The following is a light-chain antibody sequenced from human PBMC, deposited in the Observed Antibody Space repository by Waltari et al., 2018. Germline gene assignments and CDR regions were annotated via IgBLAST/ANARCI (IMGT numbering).Light chain of an antibody. CDR1: SSDVGGYNY. J-gene: IGLJ3*02. V-gene: IGLV2-14*01. Sequence: QSALTQPASVSGSPGQSITISRTGTSSDVGGYNYVSWYQQHPGKAPKLIIYDVSKRPSGVSNRFSGSKSGNTASLTISGLQAEDEADYYYSSYTSSSTLVFGGGTKLTVL. CDR2: DVS. CDR3: SSYTSSSTLV.